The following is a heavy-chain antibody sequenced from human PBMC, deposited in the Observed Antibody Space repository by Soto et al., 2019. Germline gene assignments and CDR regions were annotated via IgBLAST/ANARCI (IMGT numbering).Heavy chain of an antibody. V-gene: IGHV4-59*01. D-gene: IGHD5-12*01. CDR1: GGSFSGYY. CDR3: ARGTDIVAQSEYYFDY. Sequence: PSETLSLTCAVYGGSFSGYYWSWIRQPPGKGLEWIGYIYYSGSTNYNPSLKSRVTISVDTSKNQFSLKLSSVTAADTAVYYCARGTDIVAQSEYYFDYWGQGTLVTVSS. J-gene: IGHJ4*02. CDR2: IYYSGST.